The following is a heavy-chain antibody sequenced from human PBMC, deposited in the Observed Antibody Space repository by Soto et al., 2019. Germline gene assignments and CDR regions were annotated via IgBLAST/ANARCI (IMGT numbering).Heavy chain of an antibody. Sequence: LRLSCAASGFSFSSYAMSWVRQAPGKGLEWVSAITGRGDDTFHADSAKGRLTISRDNSRNTLYLQMNSLRAEDTALYYCAKGSATSRPYYFDSWGQGTLVTVSS. J-gene: IGHJ4*02. V-gene: IGHV3-23*01. CDR2: ITGRGDDT. CDR1: GFSFSSYA. CDR3: AKGSATSRPYYFDS.